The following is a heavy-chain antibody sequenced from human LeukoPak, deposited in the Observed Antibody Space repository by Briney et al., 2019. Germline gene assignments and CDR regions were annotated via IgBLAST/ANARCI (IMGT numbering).Heavy chain of an antibody. J-gene: IGHJ4*02. CDR3: AKATYSSSWYYFDY. D-gene: IGHD6-13*01. Sequence: GGSLRLSCAASGFNFDDYGMTWVRQIPGKGLEWVAGVNSNGRSAGYAAAVRGRFTISRDNYKNTLYLQMNSLRAEDTAVYYCAKATYSSSWYYFDYWGQGTLVTVSS. V-gene: IGHV3-20*04. CDR1: GFNFDDYG. CDR2: VNSNGRSA.